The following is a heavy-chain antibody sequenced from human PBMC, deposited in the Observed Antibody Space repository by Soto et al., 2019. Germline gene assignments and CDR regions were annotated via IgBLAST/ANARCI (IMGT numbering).Heavy chain of an antibody. CDR1: GGSVSSGSYY. CDR3: AREKYSSSWATFDY. D-gene: IGHD6-13*01. Sequence: SETLSLTYTVSGGSVSSGSYYWSWIRQPPGKGLEWIGYIYYSGSTNYNPSLKSRVTISVDTSKNQFSLKLSSVTAADTAVYYCAREKYSSSWATFDYWGQGTLVTVSS. V-gene: IGHV4-61*01. J-gene: IGHJ4*02. CDR2: IYYSGST.